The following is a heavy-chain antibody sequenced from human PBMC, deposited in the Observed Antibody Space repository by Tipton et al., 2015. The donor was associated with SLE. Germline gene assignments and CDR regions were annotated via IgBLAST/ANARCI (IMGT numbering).Heavy chain of an antibody. CDR2: IIGSSDYI. D-gene: IGHD1-26*01. CDR3: ATVDSGSYYGPDGYYFDY. CDR1: GFTFSSYS. Sequence: GSLRLSCAASGFTFSSYSMNWVRQAPGKGLEWVSYIIGSSDYIYYADSVKGRFTISRDNARNSLYLQMNSLRAEDTAVYYCATVDSGSYYGPDGYYFDYWGQGTLVTVSS. V-gene: IGHV3-21*06. J-gene: IGHJ4*02.